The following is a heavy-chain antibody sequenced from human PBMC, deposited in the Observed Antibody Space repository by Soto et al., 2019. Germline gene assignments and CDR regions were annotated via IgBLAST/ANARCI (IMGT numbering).Heavy chain of an antibody. CDR3: AREARYDRGVYHYEGIDY. V-gene: IGHV3-23*01. CDR1: GFSFSDYS. Sequence: EVQLLQSGGGLAQPGGSLTLSGEASGFSFSDYSINGVRGAPGKGLEWVSAFSAGGDYRHYADSVKGRFTISRDNSKNTPFLQMNSLRAEDTARYYCAREARYDRGVYHYEGIDYWGQGTLVTVSS. J-gene: IGHJ4*02. D-gene: IGHD3-22*01. CDR2: FSAGGDYR.